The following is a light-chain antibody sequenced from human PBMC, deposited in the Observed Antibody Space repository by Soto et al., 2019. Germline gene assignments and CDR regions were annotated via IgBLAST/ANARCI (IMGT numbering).Light chain of an antibody. CDR2: AAS. CDR1: QTISSH. J-gene: IGKJ5*01. V-gene: IGKV1-39*01. CDR3: QQSYTTPIT. Sequence: DIQMTQSPSSLSASVGGRVIITCRASQTISSHLNWYQQKPGKAPNLLVYAASSLQGGVPSRFTGSGSGTDFTLTISSLQPEDFATYFCQQSYTTPITFGQGTRLEIK.